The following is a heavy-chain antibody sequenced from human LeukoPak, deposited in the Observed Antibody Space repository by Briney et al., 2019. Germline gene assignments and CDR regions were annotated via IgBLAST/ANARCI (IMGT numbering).Heavy chain of an antibody. CDR3: AREGSSGWYGDY. Sequence: SGGSLRLSCAASGFTFSSYGIHWVRQAPGKGLEWVAVIWYDGSNKYYADSVKGRFTISRDNSKNTLYLQMNSPRAEDTAVYYCAREGSSGWYGDYWGQGTLVTVSS. J-gene: IGHJ4*02. V-gene: IGHV3-33*01. CDR2: IWYDGSNK. CDR1: GFTFSSYG. D-gene: IGHD6-19*01.